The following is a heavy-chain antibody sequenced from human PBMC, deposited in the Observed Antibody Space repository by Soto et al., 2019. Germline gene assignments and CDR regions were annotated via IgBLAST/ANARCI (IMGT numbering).Heavy chain of an antibody. CDR3: AKGPFYCTNGVCPYYYYYYGMDV. CDR1: GFTFSSYG. D-gene: IGHD2-8*01. J-gene: IGHJ6*01. Sequence: PGGSLRLSCAASGFTFSSYGMHWVRQAPGKGLEWVAVISYDGSNKYYADSVKGRFTISRDNSKNTLYLQMNSLRAEDTAVYYCAKGPFYCTNGVCPYYYYYYGMDV. V-gene: IGHV3-30*18. CDR2: ISYDGSNK.